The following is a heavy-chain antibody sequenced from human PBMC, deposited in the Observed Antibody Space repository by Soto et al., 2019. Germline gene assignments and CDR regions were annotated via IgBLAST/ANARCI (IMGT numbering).Heavy chain of an antibody. CDR3: ARDWRYYDSSGSPSDAFDI. CDR1: GFTFSSYS. Sequence: GSLRLSCAASGFTFSSYSMNWVRQAPGKGLEWVSSISSSSSYIYYADSVKGRFTISRDNAKNSLYLQMNSLRAEDTAVYYCARDWRYYDSSGSPSDAFDIWGQGTMVTVSS. V-gene: IGHV3-21*01. D-gene: IGHD3-22*01. CDR2: ISSSSSYI. J-gene: IGHJ3*02.